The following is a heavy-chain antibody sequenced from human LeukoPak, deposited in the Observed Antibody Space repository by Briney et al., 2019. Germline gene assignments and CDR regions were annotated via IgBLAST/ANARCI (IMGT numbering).Heavy chain of an antibody. CDR1: GYTFTGYY. J-gene: IGHJ6*03. CDR2: INPNSGGT. V-gene: IGHV1-2*02. D-gene: IGHD6-6*01. Sequence: ASVKVSCKASGYTFTGYYMHWVRQAPGQGLEWMGWINPNSGGTNYAQKFQGRVTMTRDTSISTAYMELSRLRSDDTGVYYCAIDRRSIAARPDYYYYMDVWGKGTTVTVSS. CDR3: AIDRRSIAARPDYYYYMDV.